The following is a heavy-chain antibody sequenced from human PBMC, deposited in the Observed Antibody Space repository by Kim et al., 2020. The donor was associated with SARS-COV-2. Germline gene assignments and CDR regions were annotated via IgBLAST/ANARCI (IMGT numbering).Heavy chain of an antibody. CDR2: TYYRSKWST. CDR1: GDSVSSIHAT. V-gene: IGHV6-1*01. CDR3: ARQTSGALGY. J-gene: IGHJ4*02. Sequence: SQTLSLTCAVSGDSVSSIHATWNWVRQSPTRGLDWLGLTYYRSKWSTEYAPSVRSRVAITADTSKNQFSLQLTSVTVEDTAVYFCARQTSGALGYWGQGSLVTVSP. D-gene: IGHD2-15*01.